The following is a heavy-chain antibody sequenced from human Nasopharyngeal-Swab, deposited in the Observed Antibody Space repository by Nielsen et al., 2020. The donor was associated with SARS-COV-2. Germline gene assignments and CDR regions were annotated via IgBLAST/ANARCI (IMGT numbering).Heavy chain of an antibody. V-gene: IGHV5-10-1*01. Sequence: GGSLRLSCKGSGYSFTSYWISWVRQIPGKGLEWMGRIDPTDSYSNYSPSFQGHVTISADKSFNTAYLQWSSLKASDTAMYYCARQFTGGGENDYWGQGTLVTVSS. D-gene: IGHD2-8*02. CDR1: GYSFTSYW. CDR3: ARQFTGGGENDY. J-gene: IGHJ4*02. CDR2: IDPTDSYS.